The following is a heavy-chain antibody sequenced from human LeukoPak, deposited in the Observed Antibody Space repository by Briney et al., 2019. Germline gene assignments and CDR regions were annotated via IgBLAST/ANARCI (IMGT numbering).Heavy chain of an antibody. CDR2: IYYSGST. CDR3: AREVTMIVVAKNYFDY. V-gene: IGHV4-39*07. CDR1: GGSISSSSYY. J-gene: IGHJ4*02. Sequence: AETLSLTCTVSGGSISSSSYYWGWIRQPPGKGLEWIGSIYYSGSTYYNPSLKSRVTISVDPSKNQFSLKLSSVTAADTAVYYCAREVTMIVVAKNYFDYWGQGTLVTVSS. D-gene: IGHD3-22*01.